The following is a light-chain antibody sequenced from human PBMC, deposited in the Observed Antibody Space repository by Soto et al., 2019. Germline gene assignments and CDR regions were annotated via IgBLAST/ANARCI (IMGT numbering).Light chain of an antibody. CDR1: SSNIGAGYD. J-gene: IGLJ1*01. CDR3: QSYDSSLSVYV. V-gene: IGLV1-40*01. CDR2: GNS. Sequence: QSVLTQPPSVSGAPGQRVTISCTGSSSNIGAGYDVHWYQQLPGTAPKLLIYGNSNRPSGAPDRFSGSKSGTSASLAITGLQAEDEADYYCQSYDSSLSVYVFGTGTKLTVL.